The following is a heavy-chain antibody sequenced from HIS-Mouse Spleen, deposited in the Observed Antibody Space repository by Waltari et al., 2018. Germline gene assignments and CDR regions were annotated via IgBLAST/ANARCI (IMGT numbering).Heavy chain of an antibody. D-gene: IGHD6-13*01. CDR3: AREIPYSSSWYDWYFDL. Sequence: QLQLQESGPGLVKPSETLSLTCTVSGGSISSSSYYWGWIRQPPGKGLEWIGSFYYSGSTDFTPSLRSRGTISVDTSKTQFSLKLSSVTAADTAVYYCAREIPYSSSWYDWYFDLWGRGTLVTVSS. CDR1: GGSISSSSYY. J-gene: IGHJ2*01. CDR2: FYYSGST. V-gene: IGHV4-39*07.